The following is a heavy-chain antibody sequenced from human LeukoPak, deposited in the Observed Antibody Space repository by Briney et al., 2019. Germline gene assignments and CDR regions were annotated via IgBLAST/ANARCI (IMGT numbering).Heavy chain of an antibody. CDR3: ASALGYCSGGSCSPPLYYYYYGMDV. CDR2: ISSSSSTI. J-gene: IGHJ6*02. D-gene: IGHD2-15*01. Sequence: RPGGSLRLSCAASGFTFSSYSMNWVRQAPGKGLEWVSYISSSSSTIYYADSVKGRFTISRDNAKNSLYLQMNSLRAEDTAVYYCASALGYCSGGSCSPPLYYYYYGMDVWGQGTTVTVSS. CDR1: GFTFSSYS. V-gene: IGHV3-48*01.